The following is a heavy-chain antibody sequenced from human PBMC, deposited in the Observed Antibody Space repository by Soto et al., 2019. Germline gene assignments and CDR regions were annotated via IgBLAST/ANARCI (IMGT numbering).Heavy chain of an antibody. CDR1: GFTFKNYG. CDR2: VYYDGSNQ. CDR3: ARDLSDY. Sequence: QVPLVESGGGVVQPGTSLRLSCAASGFTFKNYGMHWVRQAPGKGLEWVAIVYYDGSNQYYADSVKGRFTISRDNSKNTLYLQMNSRRVDDTAMYYCARDLSDYWGQGTLVTVSS. V-gene: IGHV3-33*01. J-gene: IGHJ4*02.